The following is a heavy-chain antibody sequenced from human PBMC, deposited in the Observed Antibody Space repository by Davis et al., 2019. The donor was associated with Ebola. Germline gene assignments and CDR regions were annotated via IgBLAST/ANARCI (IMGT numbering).Heavy chain of an antibody. V-gene: IGHV1-46*01. CDR1: GGTFSSYA. J-gene: IGHJ6*02. D-gene: IGHD3-16*01. CDR2: INPSGGST. CDR3: ARGVFGDYYYGMDV. Sequence: ASVKVSCKASGGTFSSYAISWVRQAPGQGLEWMGIINPSGGSTSYAQKFQGRVTMTRDTSTSTVYMELSSLRSEDTAVYYCARGVFGDYYYGMDVWGQGTTVTVSS.